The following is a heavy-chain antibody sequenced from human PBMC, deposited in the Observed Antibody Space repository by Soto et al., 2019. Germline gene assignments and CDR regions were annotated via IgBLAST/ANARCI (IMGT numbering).Heavy chain of an antibody. CDR1: GGSISSSTYY. CDR2: IYGSGST. J-gene: IGHJ4*02. CDR3: ARYDYCNNGVCYDY. Sequence: SETLSLTCTVSGGSISSSTYYWGWIRQPPGKGLEWIGSIYGSGSTYYNPSLKSQVTISVDTSKNQFSLRLTSVTAADTAMYYCARYDYCNNGVCYDYWGQGTLVTVSS. D-gene: IGHD2-8*01. V-gene: IGHV4-39*01.